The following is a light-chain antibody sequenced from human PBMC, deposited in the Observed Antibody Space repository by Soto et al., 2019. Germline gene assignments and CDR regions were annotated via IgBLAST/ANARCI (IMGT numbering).Light chain of an antibody. Sequence: EIVMTQSPATLSVSPGERATVSCRASQSVSSNLAWYQQKPGQAPRLLIYGASTRATGIPARFSGSGSGTEFTLTSGSLQSEDFAVYYCQQYHNWPRTFGQGTKLEIK. CDR3: QQYHNWPRT. J-gene: IGKJ2*01. CDR2: GAS. V-gene: IGKV3-15*01. CDR1: QSVSSN.